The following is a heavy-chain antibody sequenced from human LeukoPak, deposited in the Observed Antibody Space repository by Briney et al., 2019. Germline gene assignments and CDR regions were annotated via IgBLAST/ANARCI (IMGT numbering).Heavy chain of an antibody. V-gene: IGHV3-23*01. CDR1: GFTFSDYA. Sequence: GGSLRLSCAASGFTFSDYAMSWLRQAPGRGLEWVSAISDSGVDTYYADSVKGRFTMSRDNSKSTLYLQMNRLRAEDTAVYYCANGNSNSPKDYWGHGTLVTVPS. J-gene: IGHJ4*01. CDR2: ISDSGVDT. CDR3: ANGNSNSPKDY. D-gene: IGHD2-2*01.